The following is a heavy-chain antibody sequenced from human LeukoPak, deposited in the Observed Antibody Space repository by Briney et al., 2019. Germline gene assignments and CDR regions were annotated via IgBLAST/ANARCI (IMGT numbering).Heavy chain of an antibody. CDR2: ISGSGGST. Sequence: GGSPRLSCAASGFTFSSYAMSWVRQAPGKGLEWVSAISGSGGSTYYADSVKGRFTISRDNSKNTLYLQMNSLRAEDTAVYYCAKGTAYCGGDCYDYWGQGTLVTVSS. V-gene: IGHV3-23*01. J-gene: IGHJ4*02. CDR1: GFTFSSYA. CDR3: AKGTAYCGGDCYDY. D-gene: IGHD2-21*02.